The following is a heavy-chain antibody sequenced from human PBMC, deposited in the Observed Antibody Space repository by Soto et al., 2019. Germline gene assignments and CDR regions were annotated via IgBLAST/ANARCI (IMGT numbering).Heavy chain of an antibody. CDR1: GGSISTYY. J-gene: IGHJ4*02. CDR2: IYYSGNT. Sequence: SETLSLTCTVSGGSISTYYWNWIRQPPGKGLEWIGNIYYSGNTNYNPSLKSRVTISVDTSKNQFSLKLSSVTAADTAVYYCARGGTPIDYWGQGTLVTVSS. V-gene: IGHV4-59*01. D-gene: IGHD3-16*01. CDR3: ARGGTPIDY.